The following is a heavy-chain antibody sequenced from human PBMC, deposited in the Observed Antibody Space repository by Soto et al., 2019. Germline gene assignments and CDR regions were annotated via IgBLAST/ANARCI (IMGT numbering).Heavy chain of an antibody. Sequence: SETLSLTCTVSGGSISSYYWSWIRQPPGKGLEWIGYIYYSGSTNYNPSLKSRVTISVDTSKNQFSLKLSSVTAADTAVYYCARERASGYYIIGHKSNWIHPWGQGTLVTVSS. J-gene: IGHJ5*02. CDR3: ARERASGYYIIGHKSNWIHP. CDR1: GGSISSYY. CDR2: IYYSGST. V-gene: IGHV4-59*12. D-gene: IGHD3-3*01.